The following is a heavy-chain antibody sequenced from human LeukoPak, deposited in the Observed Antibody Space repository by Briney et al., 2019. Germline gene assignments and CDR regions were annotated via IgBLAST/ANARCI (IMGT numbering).Heavy chain of an antibody. CDR2: INHSGST. Sequence: SQTLSLTCAASGGSISSGGYSWSWVRQPPGTGLEWIGEINHSGSTNYNPSLKSRVTISVDTSKTQFSLKLSSVTAADTAVYYCARAYYYDSSGYYSRAFDIWGQGTMVTVSS. CDR3: ARAYYYDSSGYYSRAFDI. CDR1: GGSISSGGYS. V-gene: IGHV4-30-2*01. J-gene: IGHJ3*02. D-gene: IGHD3-22*01.